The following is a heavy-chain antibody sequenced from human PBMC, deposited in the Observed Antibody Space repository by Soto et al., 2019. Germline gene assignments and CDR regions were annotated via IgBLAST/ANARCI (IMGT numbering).Heavy chain of an antibody. CDR2: IHAGNGYT. CDR3: ARVQYSGYDFKLAFDI. Sequence: QVQLVQSGAQVKKPGASVKVSCKASGYTFDNYALHWVRQAPGRRLEWMGWIHAGNGYTKYSQRFQGRVTITSDTYASTARLDLSSLRSEDTAVYYCARVQYSGYDFKLAFDIWGQGTMVTVSS. J-gene: IGHJ3*02. V-gene: IGHV1-3*01. CDR1: GYTFDNYA. D-gene: IGHD5-12*01.